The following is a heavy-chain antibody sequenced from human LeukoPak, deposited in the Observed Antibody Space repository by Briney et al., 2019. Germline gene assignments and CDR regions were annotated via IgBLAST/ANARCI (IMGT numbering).Heavy chain of an antibody. CDR3: ARGSRVNYYYMDV. CDR1: GVTFSSYA. D-gene: IGHD4-23*01. V-gene: IGHV3-64*01. Sequence: VGSLRLSCAASGVTFSSYAMHCGREGPGKGLEYVSAISRNGGSTYYANSVKGRFTISRDNSKNTLYLQMGSLRAEDTAVYYCARGSRVNYYYMDVWGKGTTVTVSS. CDR2: ISRNGGST. J-gene: IGHJ6*03.